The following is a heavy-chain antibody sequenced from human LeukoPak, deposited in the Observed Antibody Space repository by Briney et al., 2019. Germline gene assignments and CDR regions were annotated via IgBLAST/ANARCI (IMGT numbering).Heavy chain of an antibody. CDR2: ISSSSSYI. Sequence: GGSLRLSCAASGFTFSSYSMNWVRQAPGKGLEWVSSISSSSSYIYYADPVKGRFTISRDNAKNSLYLQMNSLRAEDTAVYYCARDLRESTERLNWFDPWGQGTLVTVSS. V-gene: IGHV3-21*01. J-gene: IGHJ5*02. D-gene: IGHD3-16*01. CDR3: ARDLRESTERLNWFDP. CDR1: GFTFSSYS.